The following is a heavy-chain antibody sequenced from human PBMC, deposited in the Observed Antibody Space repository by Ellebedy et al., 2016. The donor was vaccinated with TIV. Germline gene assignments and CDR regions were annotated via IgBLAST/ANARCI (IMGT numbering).Heavy chain of an antibody. CDR3: AREYCGGDCYWRSFDY. V-gene: IGHV3-7*01. D-gene: IGHD2-21*02. Sequence: GGSLRLXXAASGFIFSSYWKTWVRQAPGKGLEWVANIKQDGSEKYYVDSVKGRFTISRDNAKNSLYLQMNSLRAEDTAVYYCAREYCGGDCYWRSFDYWGQGTLVTVSS. CDR2: IKQDGSEK. CDR1: GFIFSSYW. J-gene: IGHJ4*02.